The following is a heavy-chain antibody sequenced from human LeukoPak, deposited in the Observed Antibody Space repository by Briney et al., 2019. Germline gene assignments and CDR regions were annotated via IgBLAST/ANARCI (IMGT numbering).Heavy chain of an antibody. Sequence: GGSLRLSCAASGFTFSSYSMNWVRQAPGKGLEWVSYINDFSSTIYYADSVKGRFTISRDNSKNTLYLQMNSLRVEDTAVYFCARDPGAFPYFFDCWGQGTLVTVSS. CDR1: GFTFSSYS. D-gene: IGHD4/OR15-4a*01. V-gene: IGHV3-48*01. CDR3: ARDPGAFPYFFDC. CDR2: INDFSSTI. J-gene: IGHJ4*02.